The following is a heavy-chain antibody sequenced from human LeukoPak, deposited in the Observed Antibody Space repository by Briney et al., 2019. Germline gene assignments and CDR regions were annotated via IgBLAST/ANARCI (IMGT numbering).Heavy chain of an antibody. CDR1: GYTFGNYG. D-gene: IGHD5-12*01. CDR3: ARDRDYDSIFGY. Sequence: ASVKVSCKAAGYTFGNYGINWVRQAPGQGLEWVGWISAYNGNTNYAQKFQGRVTMTTDTSTNTGYMELRSLRSDDTAVYYCARDRDYDSIFGYWGQGTLVTVSS. CDR2: ISAYNGNT. J-gene: IGHJ4*02. V-gene: IGHV1-18*01.